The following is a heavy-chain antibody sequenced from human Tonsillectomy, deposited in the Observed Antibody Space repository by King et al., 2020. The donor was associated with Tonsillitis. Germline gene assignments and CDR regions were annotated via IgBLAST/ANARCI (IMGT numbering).Heavy chain of an antibody. CDR2: IYYSGST. J-gene: IGHJ4*02. CDR3: ARVLSSSGWKGVFDY. D-gene: IGHD6-19*01. Sequence: QLQESGPGLVKPSETLSLTCTVSGGSISSYYWSWIRQPPGKGLEWIGYIYYSGSTNYKPSLKRRVTISVDTSKNPFSLKLSSVTAADTAVYYCARVLSSSGWKGVFDYWGQGTLVTVSS. V-gene: IGHV4-59*01. CDR1: GGSISSYY.